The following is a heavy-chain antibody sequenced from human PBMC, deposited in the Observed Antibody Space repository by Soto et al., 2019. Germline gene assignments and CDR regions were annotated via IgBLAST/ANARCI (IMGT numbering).Heavy chain of an antibody. Sequence: SQTLSLTCAISVFSISTDSAAWNCIRQSPSRGLEWLGRTYYRSGWSREYAVSVRGRITINPDTSKNQFSLQLNSVTPEDTAVYFCARAYSSGWFSYFDFWGQGTLVTVSS. D-gene: IGHD6-19*01. CDR2: TYYRSGWSR. CDR3: ARAYSSGWFSYFDF. V-gene: IGHV6-1*01. J-gene: IGHJ4*02. CDR1: VFSISTDSAA.